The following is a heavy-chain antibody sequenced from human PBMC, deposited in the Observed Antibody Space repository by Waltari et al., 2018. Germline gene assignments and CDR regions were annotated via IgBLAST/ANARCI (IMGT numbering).Heavy chain of an antibody. V-gene: IGHV3-21*02. CDR1: GFTFNTYT. CDR3: AGGYSSYYGMDV. D-gene: IGHD6-13*01. Sequence: EVQLVESGGGLVKPGGSLRLSCAASGFTFNTYTMNWVRQAPGKGLEWGAFISSNSRDIYYADSVNGRFTISRDNAKSSLYLQLNSLRAEDTAVYYCAGGYSSYYGMDVWGQGTTVTVSS. J-gene: IGHJ6*02. CDR2: ISSNSRDI.